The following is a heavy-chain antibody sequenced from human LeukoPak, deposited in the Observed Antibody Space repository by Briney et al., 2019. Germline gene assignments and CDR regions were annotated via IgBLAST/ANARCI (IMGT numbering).Heavy chain of an antibody. Sequence: GGSLRLSCAASGFSFSSYWMNWVRQAPGKGLEWVANIKQDGSEKYYVDSVKGRFTISRDNAKNSLYLQMNSLRSEDTAVYYCASGGYSFFYWGQGTLVTVSS. J-gene: IGHJ4*02. V-gene: IGHV3-7*03. CDR1: GFSFSSYW. CDR3: ASGGYSFFY. D-gene: IGHD5-18*01. CDR2: IKQDGSEK.